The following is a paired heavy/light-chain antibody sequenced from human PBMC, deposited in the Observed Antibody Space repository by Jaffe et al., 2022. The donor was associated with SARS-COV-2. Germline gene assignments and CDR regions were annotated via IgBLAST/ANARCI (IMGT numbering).Light chain of an antibody. CDR2: KDD. J-gene: IGLJ2*01. V-gene: IGLV3-25*03. CDR1: TLPKHF. CDR3: QSADSSGIYVI. Sequence: SYGLTQPPSVSVSPGQTARITCSADTLPKHFAYWYQQKPGQAPVLVIYKDDKRPSGIPERFSGSSSGTTVTLTISGVQAEDEADYYCQSADSSGIYVIFGGGTKLTVL.
Heavy chain of an antibody. CDR3: ARGGRVGGTTMFDH. Sequence: QVQLQESGPGLVEPSETLSLTCTVSGGSVTSGSDYWSWIRQPPGKGLEWIGYKYYSASTSYNPSLNSRVTISVDTSKNQFSLKLSSVTAADTAVYYCARGGRVGGTTMFDHWGQGTLVTVSS. CDR1: GGSVTSGSDY. J-gene: IGHJ4*02. V-gene: IGHV4-61*01. CDR2: KYYSAST. D-gene: IGHD3-10*01.